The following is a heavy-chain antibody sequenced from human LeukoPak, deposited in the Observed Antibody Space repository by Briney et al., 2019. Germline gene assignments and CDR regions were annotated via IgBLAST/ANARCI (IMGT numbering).Heavy chain of an antibody. V-gene: IGHV3-23*01. J-gene: IGHJ3*02. CDR3: AKGCDHYDNDDAFDI. CDR1: GFTFSNYA. Sequence: GGSLRLSCAASGFTFSNYAMSWVRQAPGKGLEWVSAIGGSGLTTYYADSVKGRFTISRDNSKNTLYLQMNSLRAEDTAVYYCAKGCDHYDNDDAFDIWGQGTMVTVSS. D-gene: IGHD3-22*01. CDR2: IGGSGLTT.